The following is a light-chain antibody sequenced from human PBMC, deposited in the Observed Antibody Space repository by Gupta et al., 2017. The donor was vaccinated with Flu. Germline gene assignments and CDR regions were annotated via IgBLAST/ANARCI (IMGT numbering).Light chain of an antibody. CDR3: QGWDSDSGVV. CDR2: DDD. CDR1: NIQSKN. Sequence: SFVLTQPPSVPVAPRQTARISCRGNNIQSKNVHWYQQSAGQAPVLVVYDDDDRPSGIPERFSGSNSGDTATLIISRGEAGDEADYYGQGWDSDSGVVFGGGTRLTVL. J-gene: IGLJ2*01. V-gene: IGLV3-21*02.